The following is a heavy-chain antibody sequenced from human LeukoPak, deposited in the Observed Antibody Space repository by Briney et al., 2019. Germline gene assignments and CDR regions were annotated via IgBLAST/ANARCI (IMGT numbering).Heavy chain of an antibody. CDR1: GYTFTKYW. V-gene: IGHV5-51*01. J-gene: IGHJ4*02. Sequence: GASLKISCKGAGYTFTKYWIAWLRQMPGKGLEWMGVIYPDDFRTKYSPTFQGQVAFSADKPISTAFLQWSSLKASDTAMYYCARPLPGAHSGSYYFEFWGQGTLVTVSS. CDR3: ARPLPGAHSGSYYFEF. D-gene: IGHD1-26*01. CDR2: IYPDDFRT.